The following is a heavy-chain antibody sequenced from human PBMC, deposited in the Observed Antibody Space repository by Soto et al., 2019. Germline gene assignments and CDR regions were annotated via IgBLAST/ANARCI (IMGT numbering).Heavy chain of an antibody. CDR3: ARNTLRRIQLWPTRYYYYGMDV. J-gene: IGHJ6*02. CDR1: GYTFTRYD. CDR2: MNPNSGNT. Sequence: ASVKVSCKASGYTFTRYDINWVRQATGQGLEWMGWMNPNSGNTGYAQKFQGRVTMTRNTSISTAYMELSSLRSEDTAVYYCARNTLRRIQLWPTRYYYYGMDVWGQGTTVTVSS. V-gene: IGHV1-8*01. D-gene: IGHD5-18*01.